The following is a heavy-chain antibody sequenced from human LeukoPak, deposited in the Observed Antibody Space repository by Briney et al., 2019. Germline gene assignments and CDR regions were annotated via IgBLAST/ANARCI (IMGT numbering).Heavy chain of an antibody. D-gene: IGHD6-13*01. V-gene: IGHV4-59*08. CDR1: GGSTSRYY. Sequence: SETLSLTCTVSGGSTSRYYWSWIRQPPGKRLEWLGYIYYSGSTTYNPSLKSRLTMSVDTSKNQISLKLISLTAADTAVYYCARLPGIAAVWGEGTLVTVSS. CDR2: IYYSGST. J-gene: IGHJ4*02. CDR3: ARLPGIAAV.